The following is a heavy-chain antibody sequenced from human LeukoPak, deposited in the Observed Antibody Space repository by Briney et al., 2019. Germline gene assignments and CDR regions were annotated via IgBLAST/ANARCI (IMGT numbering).Heavy chain of an antibody. V-gene: IGHV3-53*01. D-gene: IGHD6-13*01. CDR2: IYSGGST. CDR1: GFTVSSNY. J-gene: IGHJ4*02. CDR3: AAQGIAAAGKGY. Sequence: GGSLRLSCAASGFTVSSNYMSWVRQAPGKGLEWVSVIYSGGSTYYADSVKGRFTISRDNSKNTLYLQMNSLRAEDTAVYYCAAQGIAAAGKGYWGQGTLVTVSS.